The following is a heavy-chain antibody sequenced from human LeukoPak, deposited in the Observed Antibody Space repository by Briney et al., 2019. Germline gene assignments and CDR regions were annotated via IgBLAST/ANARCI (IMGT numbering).Heavy chain of an antibody. V-gene: IGHV3-11*01. D-gene: IGHD3-9*01. J-gene: IGHJ3*02. CDR3: AREGTYYDILGAFDI. Sequence: GGSLRLSCAASGFTFSDYYMSWIRQAPGKGXEWVSYISSSGSTIYYADSVKGRFTISRDNAKNSLYLQMNSLRAEDTAVYYCAREGTYYDILGAFDIWGQGTMVTVSS. CDR1: GFTFSDYY. CDR2: ISSSGSTI.